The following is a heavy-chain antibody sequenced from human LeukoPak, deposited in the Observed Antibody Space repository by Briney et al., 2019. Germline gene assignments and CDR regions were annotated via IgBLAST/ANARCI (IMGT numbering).Heavy chain of an antibody. J-gene: IGHJ3*02. D-gene: IGHD3-9*01. V-gene: IGHV3-66*01. CDR3: AMRNYDILTGYYDDAFDI. CDR1: GFTVSSNY. CDR2: IYSGGST. Sequence: GGSLRLSCAASGFTVSSNYMSWVRQAPGKGLEWVSVIYSGGSTYYADSVKGRFTISRDNSKNTLYLQMNSLRAEDTAVYYCAMRNYDILTGYYDDAFDIWGQGTMVTVSS.